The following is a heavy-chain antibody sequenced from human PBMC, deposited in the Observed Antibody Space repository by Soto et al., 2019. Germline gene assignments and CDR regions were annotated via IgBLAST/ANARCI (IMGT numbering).Heavy chain of an antibody. D-gene: IGHD6-19*01. J-gene: IGHJ3*02. CDR2: ISWNSGSI. CDR1: GFTFDDYA. Sequence: EVQLVESGGGLVQPGRSLRLSCAASGFTFDDYAMHWVRQAPGKGLEWVSGISWNSGSIGYADSVKGRFTISRDNAKNPLYLQMNSLRAEDTALYYCAKDIASAPDAFDIWGQGTMVTVSS. CDR3: AKDIASAPDAFDI. V-gene: IGHV3-9*01.